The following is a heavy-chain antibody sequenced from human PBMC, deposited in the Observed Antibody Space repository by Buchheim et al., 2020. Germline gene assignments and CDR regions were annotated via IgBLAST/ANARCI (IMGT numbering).Heavy chain of an antibody. J-gene: IGHJ4*02. CDR2: IKQDGSEK. CDR1: GFRSSRYW. D-gene: IGHD1-26*01. V-gene: IGHV3-7*01. CDR3: ARDQLGIVGALGY. Sequence: EVQLVESGGGLVQRGGSLRLSCAASGFRSSRYWMSWVRQAPGKGLEWVANIKQDGSEKYYVDSVKGRFTISRDNAKNSLYLQMNSLRAKDTAVYYCARDQLGIVGALGYWGQGTL.